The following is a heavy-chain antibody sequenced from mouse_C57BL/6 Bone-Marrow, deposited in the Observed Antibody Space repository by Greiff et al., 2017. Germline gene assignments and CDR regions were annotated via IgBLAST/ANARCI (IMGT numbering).Heavy chain of an antibody. D-gene: IGHD1-1*01. V-gene: IGHV1-64*01. CDR2: IHPNSGST. CDR1: GYTFTSYW. J-gene: IGHJ2*01. CDR3: ARSDLLLRNY. Sequence: QVQLKESGAELVKPGASVKLSCKASGYTFTSYWMHWVKQRPGQGLEWIGMIHPNSGSTNYNEKFKSKATLTVDKSSSTAYMQLSSLTSEDSAVYYCARSDLLLRNYWGQGTTLTVSS.